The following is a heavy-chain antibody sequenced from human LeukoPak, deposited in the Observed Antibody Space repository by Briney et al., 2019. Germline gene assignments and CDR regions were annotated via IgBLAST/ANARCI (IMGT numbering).Heavy chain of an antibody. J-gene: IGHJ4*02. Sequence: ASVKVSCKASGYTFTSYYMHWVRQAPGQGLEWMGIINPSGGTTYYAQEFQGGLTATREMSTSTVYMELSSLKSDDTAFYYCARDKGDCGGGSCYADYWGQGTLVTVSS. D-gene: IGHD2-15*01. V-gene: IGHV1-46*01. CDR2: INPSGGTT. CDR3: ARDKGDCGGGSCYADY. CDR1: GYTFTSYY.